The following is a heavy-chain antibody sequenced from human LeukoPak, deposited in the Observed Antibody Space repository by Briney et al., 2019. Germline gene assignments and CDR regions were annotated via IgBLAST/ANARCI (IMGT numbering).Heavy chain of an antibody. CDR1: GGSISSYY. V-gene: IGHV4-59*12. D-gene: IGHD6-6*01. Sequence: SETLSLTCTVSGGSISSYYWSWIRRPPGKGLEWIGYIYYSGSTNYNPSLKSRVTISVDTSKNQFSLKLSSVTAADTAVYYCATYYPEYSSSRHRYNWFDPWGQGTLVTVSS. CDR3: ATYYPEYSSSRHRYNWFDP. CDR2: IYYSGST. J-gene: IGHJ5*02.